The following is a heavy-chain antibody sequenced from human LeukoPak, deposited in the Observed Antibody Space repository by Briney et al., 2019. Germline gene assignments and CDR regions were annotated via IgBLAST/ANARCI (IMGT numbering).Heavy chain of an antibody. CDR2: ISYDGSNK. J-gene: IGHJ4*02. V-gene: IGHV3-30*18. Sequence: GGSLRLSCAASGFTFSSYGMHWVRQAPGKGLEWVAAISYDGSNKYYADSVKGRFTISRDNSKNTLYLQMNSLRAEDTAVYYCAKDFTYYYDSSGYLGGDYWGQGTLVTVSS. CDR3: AKDFTYYYDSSGYLGGDY. CDR1: GFTFSSYG. D-gene: IGHD3-22*01.